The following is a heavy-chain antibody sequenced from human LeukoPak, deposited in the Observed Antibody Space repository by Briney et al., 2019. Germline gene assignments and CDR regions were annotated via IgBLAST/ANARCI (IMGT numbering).Heavy chain of an antibody. CDR1: GFSFSDYY. D-gene: IGHD1-26*01. V-gene: IGHV3-11*03. Sequence: GGSLRLSCVASGFSFSDYYMSWIRQAPGKGLEWVSYISSSGSHTNYADSVTGRFTISRNNAKKSLHLQMNSLRAEDTAVYYCARHPDGSLSLDYWGQATLVTVSS. J-gene: IGHJ4*02. CDR2: ISSSGSHT. CDR3: ARHPDGSLSLDY.